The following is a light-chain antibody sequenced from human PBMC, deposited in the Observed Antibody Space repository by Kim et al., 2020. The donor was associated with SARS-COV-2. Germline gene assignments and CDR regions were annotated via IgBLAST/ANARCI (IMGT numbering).Light chain of an antibody. CDR3: QTWGTGTVV. Sequence: SVKLTCTLSSGHSSYYIASHQQQPEKGPRYLMKLNSDGSHSKGDGIPYRFSGSSSGAERYLTISSLQSEDEADYYCQTWGTGTVVFGGGTQLTVL. J-gene: IGLJ2*01. CDR1: SGHSSYY. V-gene: IGLV4-69*01. CDR2: LNSDGSH.